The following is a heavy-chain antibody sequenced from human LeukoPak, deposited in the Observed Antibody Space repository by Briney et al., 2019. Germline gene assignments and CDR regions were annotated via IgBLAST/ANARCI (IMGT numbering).Heavy chain of an antibody. CDR3: ARREPGGVAQEHAFGI. D-gene: IGHD2-15*01. CDR1: GGSISSYY. Sequence: SETLSLTCTVSGGSISSYYWSWIRQPPGKGLEWIGYIYYSGSTNYNPSLKSRVTISVDTSKNQFSLKLSSVTAADTAVYYCARREPGGVAQEHAFGIWGQGTMVTVSS. V-gene: IGHV4-59*01. J-gene: IGHJ3*02. CDR2: IYYSGST.